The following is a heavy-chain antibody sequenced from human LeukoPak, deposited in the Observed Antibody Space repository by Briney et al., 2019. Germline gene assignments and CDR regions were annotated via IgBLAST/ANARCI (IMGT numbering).Heavy chain of an antibody. CDR2: INTDGTTT. V-gene: IGHV3-74*01. Sequence: GMSLRLSCGASGFTFSSYWMHWVRQAPGKGLVWVSRINTDGTTTDHADSVKGRFTISRDNAKNTLYVQMNSLRAEDTAVYFCARDPWGYRGGVMDFWGLGTLVNVST. CDR3: ARDPWGYRGGVMDF. D-gene: IGHD6-19*01. J-gene: IGHJ4*02. CDR1: GFTFSSYW.